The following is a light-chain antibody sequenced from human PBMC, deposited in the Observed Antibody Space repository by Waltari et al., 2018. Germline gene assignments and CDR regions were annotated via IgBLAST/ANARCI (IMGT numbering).Light chain of an antibody. CDR1: QGVGSD. CDR3: LQDYIYPWT. V-gene: IGKV1-6*01. J-gene: IGKJ1*01. CDR2: AAS. Sequence: AIGMTHSPSPLSASVGDKVTITCRASQGVGSDLGWYQQKPGKAPRILISAASTLQSGVPSRFSGSGSGTDFTLTISGLQPEDFATYYCLQDYIYPWTFGQGTKVEIK.